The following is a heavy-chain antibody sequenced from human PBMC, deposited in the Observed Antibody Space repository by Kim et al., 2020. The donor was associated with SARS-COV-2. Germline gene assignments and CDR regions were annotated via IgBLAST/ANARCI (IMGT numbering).Heavy chain of an antibody. CDR2: IRSKAYGGTT. Sequence: GGSLRLSCTASGFTFGDYAMSWFRQAPGKGLEWVGFIRSKAYGGTTEYAASVKGRFTISRDDSKSIAYLQMNSLKTEDTAVYYCTRGDYYDSSGYYSPFDYWGQGTLVTVSS. CDR3: TRGDYYDSSGYYSPFDY. J-gene: IGHJ4*02. V-gene: IGHV3-49*03. D-gene: IGHD3-22*01. CDR1: GFTFGDYA.